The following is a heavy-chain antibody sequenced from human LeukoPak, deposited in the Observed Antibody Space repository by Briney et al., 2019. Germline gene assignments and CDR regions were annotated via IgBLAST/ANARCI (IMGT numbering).Heavy chain of an antibody. J-gene: IGHJ4*02. CDR2: IYYSGST. V-gene: IGHV4-59*08. CDR1: GGSINNYY. CDR3: ARLGACGSDWCLADY. Sequence: SESLSLTCTVSGGSINNYYWDWIRQPPGKGLEWIGQIYYSGSTVYNPSLKSRVTMSVDTSGNRFSLRLSSVTAADTAVYYCARLGACGSDWCLADYWGQGTLVTVSS. D-gene: IGHD2-21*01.